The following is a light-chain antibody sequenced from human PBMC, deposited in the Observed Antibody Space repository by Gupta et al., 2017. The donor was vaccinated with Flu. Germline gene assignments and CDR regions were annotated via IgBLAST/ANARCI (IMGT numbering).Light chain of an antibody. J-gene: IGLJ2*01. V-gene: IGLV1-47*01. CDR2: GKN. CDR3: AAWDDTLSVVL. Sequence: QSVLTQPPSASRAPGQRVTISCSGSGSNIGGNNVYWYQQLPETAPKLLIYGKNQRPSGVPDRFSGSKSGNSASLAISGLRSEDEADYYCAAWDDTLSVVLFGGGTKLTVL. CDR1: GSNIGGNN.